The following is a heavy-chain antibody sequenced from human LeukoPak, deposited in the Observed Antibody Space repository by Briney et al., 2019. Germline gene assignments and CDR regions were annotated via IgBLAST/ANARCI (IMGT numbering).Heavy chain of an antibody. Sequence: GGSLRLSCAASGFTISSNYMSWVRQAPGKGLEWVAVIYSGGSTYYTDSVKGRFTISRDNSKNTLYLQMNTLNTEDTAVYYCTTTLLLWFGSIDYWGQGTLVTVSS. CDR1: GFTISSNY. D-gene: IGHD3-10*01. CDR3: TTTLLLWFGSIDY. CDR2: IYSGGST. J-gene: IGHJ4*02. V-gene: IGHV3-53*01.